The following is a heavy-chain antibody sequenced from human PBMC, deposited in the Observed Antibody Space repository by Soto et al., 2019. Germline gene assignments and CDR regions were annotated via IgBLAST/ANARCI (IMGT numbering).Heavy chain of an antibody. D-gene: IGHD3-10*01. CDR1: VFTFSDYY. V-gene: IGHV3-11*01. J-gene: IGHJ6*03. CDR2: ISSSGSTI. CDR3: ARDIYYGSGSYYPAQDYYYMDV. Sequence: GGSLRLSCAASVFTFSDYYMSWIRQAPGKGLEWVSYISSSGSTIYYADSVKGRFTISRDNAKNSLYLQMNSLRAEDTAVYYCARDIYYGSGSYYPAQDYYYMDVWGKGTTVTVSS.